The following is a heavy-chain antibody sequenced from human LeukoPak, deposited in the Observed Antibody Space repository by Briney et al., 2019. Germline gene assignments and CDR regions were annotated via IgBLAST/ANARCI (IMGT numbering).Heavy chain of an antibody. CDR2: ISSSGSTI. D-gene: IGHD5-12*01. CDR1: GFTFSIYS. V-gene: IGHV3-48*04. Sequence: GGSLRLSCAASGFTFSIYSMNWVRQAPGKGLEWVSYISSSGSTIYYADSVKGRFTISRDNAKNSLYLQMNSLRAEDTALYYCATNGGGDSGYGNFDYWGQGTLVTVSS. J-gene: IGHJ4*02. CDR3: ATNGGGDSGYGNFDY.